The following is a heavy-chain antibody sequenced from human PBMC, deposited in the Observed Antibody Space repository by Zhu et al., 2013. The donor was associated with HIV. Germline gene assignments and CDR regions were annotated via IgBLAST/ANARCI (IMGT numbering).Heavy chain of an antibody. CDR1: RSTFTSNY. CDR3: ARERALDS. Sequence: QVQLVQSGAEVKGPGASVKVSCKPSRSTFTSNYIHWLRQAPGQGLEWIGVINLSGGDTRYAQRFQGRLTVTRDTSTSTFYMELTGLRSEDTAVYYCARERALDSWGQGPWSPSPQ. CDR2: INLSGGDT. V-gene: IGHV1-46*01. J-gene: IGHJ4*02.